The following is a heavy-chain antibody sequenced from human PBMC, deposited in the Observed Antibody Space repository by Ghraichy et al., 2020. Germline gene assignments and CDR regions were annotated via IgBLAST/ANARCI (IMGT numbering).Heavy chain of an antibody. CDR2: MHSGGPT. J-gene: IGHJ6*02. CDR1: GFSVSDNY. CDR3: RGWLLSHVMDV. D-gene: IGHD2-15*01. V-gene: IGHV3-53*01. Sequence: SCAASGFSVSDNYMSWVRQAPGKGLEWVSVMHSGGPTYYADSVEGRFTISRDDSKNTVFLQMNSVRVEDTAVYYCRGWLLSHVMDVWGQGTTVTVSS.